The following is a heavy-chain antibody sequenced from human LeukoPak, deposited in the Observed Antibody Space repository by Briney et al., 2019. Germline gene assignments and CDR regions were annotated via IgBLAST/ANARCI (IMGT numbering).Heavy chain of an antibody. CDR2: IYYSGST. Sequence: PSETLSLTCTVSGGSISSYYWSWIRQPPGKGLEWIGYIYYSGSTNYNPSLKSRVTISVDTSKNQFSLKLSSVTAADTAVYYCARDIRVGARYNWFDPWGQGTLVTVSS. CDR3: ARDIRVGARYNWFDP. D-gene: IGHD1-26*01. V-gene: IGHV4-59*01. J-gene: IGHJ5*02. CDR1: GGSISSYY.